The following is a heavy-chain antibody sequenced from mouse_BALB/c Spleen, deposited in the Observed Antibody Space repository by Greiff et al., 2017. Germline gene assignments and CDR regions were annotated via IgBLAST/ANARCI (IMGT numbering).Heavy chain of an antibody. J-gene: IGHJ4*01. D-gene: IGHD1-1*01. Sequence: EVKLMESGGGLVKPGGSLKLSCAASGFTFSSYAMSWVRQTPEKRLEWVASISSGGSTYYPDSVKGRFTISRDNARNILYLQMSSLRSEDTAMYDCARWDYGSSSYYAMDYWGQGTSVTVSA. V-gene: IGHV5-6-5*01. CDR1: GFTFSSYA. CDR3: ARWDYGSSSYYAMDY. CDR2: ISSGGST.